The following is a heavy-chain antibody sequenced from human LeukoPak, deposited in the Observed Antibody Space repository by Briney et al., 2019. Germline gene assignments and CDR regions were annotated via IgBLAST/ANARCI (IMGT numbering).Heavy chain of an antibody. J-gene: IGHJ4*02. CDR2: ISGSGGST. D-gene: IGHD1-1*01. CDR1: GFTFSSYA. Sequence: PGGSLRLSCAASGFTFSSYAMSWVRQAPGKGLEWVSGISGSGGSTYYADSVKGRFTISRDNSKNTLYLQMNSLRAEDTAVYYCAKQLEPSRYYFDYWGQGTLVTVSS. V-gene: IGHV3-23*01. CDR3: AKQLEPSRYYFDY.